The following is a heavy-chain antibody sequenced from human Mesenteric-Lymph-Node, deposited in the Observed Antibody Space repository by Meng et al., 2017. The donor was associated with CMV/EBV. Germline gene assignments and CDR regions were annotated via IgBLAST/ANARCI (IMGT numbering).Heavy chain of an antibody. V-gene: IGHV4-34*01. CDR3: ARHQRWLKSEGGFNY. J-gene: IGHJ4*02. CDR1: GGSFSGYY. D-gene: IGHD4-23*01. CDR2: INHSGST. Sequence: QVHLQQWGAALMKPSETLSLTCAVYGGSFSGYYWSWIRQPPGKGLEWIGEINHSGSTNYNPSLKSRVTISVDTSKNQFSLKLSSVTAADTAVYYCARHQRWLKSEGGFNYWGQGTLVTVSS.